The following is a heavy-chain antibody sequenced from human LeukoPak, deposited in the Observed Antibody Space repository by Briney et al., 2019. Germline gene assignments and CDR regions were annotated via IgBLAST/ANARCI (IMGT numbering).Heavy chain of an antibody. Sequence: GGSLRLSCAASGFTFSSYGMQWVRQAPGKGLEWVALISFDGSNKYYADSVKGRFTISRDNSKNTLYLQMNSLRAEDTAVYYCAKRDIGGSYYFDYWGQGTLVTVSS. CDR3: AKRDIGGSYYFDY. CDR2: ISFDGSNK. CDR1: GFTFSSYG. D-gene: IGHD1-26*01. V-gene: IGHV3-30*18. J-gene: IGHJ4*02.